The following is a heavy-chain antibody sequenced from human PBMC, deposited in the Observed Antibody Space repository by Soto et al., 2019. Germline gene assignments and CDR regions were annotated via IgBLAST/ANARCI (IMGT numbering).Heavy chain of an antibody. CDR1: GFTFSSYA. CDR2: ISGSGGST. CDR3: ARRGSGSYYDY. J-gene: IGHJ4*02. D-gene: IGHD1-26*01. V-gene: IGHV3-23*01. Sequence: EVQLLESGGGLVQPGGSLRLSCAASGFTFSSYAMRWVRQAPVKGLEWISAISGSGGSTYYADSVKGRFTISRDNSKNTLYPQMNSLIAEDTAVYYCARRGSGSYYDYWGQGTLVTVSS.